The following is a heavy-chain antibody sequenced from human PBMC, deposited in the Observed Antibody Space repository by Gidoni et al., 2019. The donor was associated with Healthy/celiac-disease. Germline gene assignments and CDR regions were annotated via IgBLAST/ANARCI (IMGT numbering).Heavy chain of an antibody. CDR3: ARRGGYSSSWYSNYYYGMDV. D-gene: IGHD6-13*01. V-gene: IGHV3-11*05. CDR2: ISSSSSYT. CDR1: GFTFSDYY. J-gene: IGHJ6*02. Sequence: QVQLVESGGGLVKPGGSLRLSCAASGFTFSDYYMSWIRQAPGKGLEWVSYISSSSSYTNYADSVKGRFTISRDNAKNSLYLQMNSLRAEDTAVYYCARRGGYSSSWYSNYYYGMDVWGQGTTVTVSS.